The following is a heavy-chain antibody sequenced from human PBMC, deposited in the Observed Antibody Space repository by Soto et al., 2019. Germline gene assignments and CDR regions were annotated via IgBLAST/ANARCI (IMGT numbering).Heavy chain of an antibody. Sequence: PGGSLRLSCAASGFSFSEYWTHCVRQAPGKGLVWVSRINRDGSSTSYADSVKGRFIISRDNAKNTLDLQMNSLRAEDTAVYYCSKGGYYSYDAFDIWGQGTMVTVSS. CDR3: SKGGYYSYDAFDI. CDR1: GFSFSEYW. CDR2: INRDGSST. D-gene: IGHD3-22*01. J-gene: IGHJ3*02. V-gene: IGHV3-74*01.